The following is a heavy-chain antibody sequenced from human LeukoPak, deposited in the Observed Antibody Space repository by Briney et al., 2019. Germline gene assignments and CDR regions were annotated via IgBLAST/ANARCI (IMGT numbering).Heavy chain of an antibody. CDR1: GGSFCGYY. J-gene: IGHJ4*02. CDR3: ARRQVTYYYGSGSWYFDY. D-gene: IGHD3-10*01. Sequence: SESLSLTCAVHGGSFCGYYWSWVRQPPGKGLEWVGEINHSGSTNYNPSLKSRVTISVDTSKNQFSLKLSSVTAADTAVYYCARRQVTYYYGSGSWYFDYWGQGTLVTVSS. V-gene: IGHV4-34*01. CDR2: INHSGST.